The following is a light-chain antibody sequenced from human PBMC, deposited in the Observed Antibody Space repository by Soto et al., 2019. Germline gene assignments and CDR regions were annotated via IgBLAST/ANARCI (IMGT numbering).Light chain of an antibody. CDR2: EVS. Sequence: QSALTQPASVSGSPGQSIAISCTGTSSDIGSYNYVSWYQQHPGKAPKLIIHEVSNRPSGLSDHFSGSKSGNTASLTISGLQADDEAYYYCSSHTTYSNRIFGTGTKLTVL. CDR3: SSHTTYSNRI. V-gene: IGLV2-14*01. J-gene: IGLJ1*01. CDR1: SSDIGSYNY.